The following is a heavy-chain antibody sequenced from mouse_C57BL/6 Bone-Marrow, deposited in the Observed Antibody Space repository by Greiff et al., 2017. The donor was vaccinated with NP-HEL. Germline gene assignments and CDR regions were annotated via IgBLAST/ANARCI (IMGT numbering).Heavy chain of an antibody. CDR2: IDPEDGDT. CDR3: TTRGRYDYEGFAY. Sequence: EVQLQQSGAELVRPGASVKLSCTASGFNITDYYMHWVKQRPEQGLEWIGRIDPEDGDTEYAPKFQGKATMTADTSSNTAYLQLSSLTSEDTAVYYCTTRGRYDYEGFAYWGQGTLVTVSA. J-gene: IGHJ3*01. D-gene: IGHD2-4*01. CDR1: GFNITDYY. V-gene: IGHV14-1*01.